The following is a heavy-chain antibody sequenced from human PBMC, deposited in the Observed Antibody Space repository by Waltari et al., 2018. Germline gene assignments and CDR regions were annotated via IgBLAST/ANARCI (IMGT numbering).Heavy chain of an antibody. CDR3: AAPGIVGATSGP. V-gene: IGHV1-69*01. CDR2: IIPSFGTA. CDR1: GGTFSSHA. Sequence: VQLVESGAEVKKPGSSVKVSCKASGGTFSSHAISWVRQAPGQGLRWMGWIIPSFGTANYAQKFQGRVTITTDESTSTAYMELSSLRSEDTAVYYCAAPGIVGATSGPWGQGTLVTVSS. D-gene: IGHD1-26*01. J-gene: IGHJ5*02.